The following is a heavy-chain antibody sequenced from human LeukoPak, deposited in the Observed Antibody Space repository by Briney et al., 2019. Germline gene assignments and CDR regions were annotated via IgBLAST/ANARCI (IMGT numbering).Heavy chain of an antibody. Sequence: GGSLRLSCAASGFTFSNYDMHWVRQTPGKGLEWVAVVAYDGNKKYYADSVKGRFTISRDNSRNTVYLQMSSLRVEDTAVYYCAKQLGYCSDGSCYFPYWGQGTLVTVSS. CDR2: VAYDGNKK. D-gene: IGHD2-15*01. CDR3: AKQLGYCSDGSCYFPY. CDR1: GFTFSNYD. J-gene: IGHJ4*02. V-gene: IGHV3-30-3*02.